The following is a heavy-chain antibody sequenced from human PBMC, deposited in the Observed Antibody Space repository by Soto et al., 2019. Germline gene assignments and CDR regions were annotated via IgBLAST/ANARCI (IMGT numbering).Heavy chain of an antibody. V-gene: IGHV4-59*08. CDR3: ARRRFGAMDV. CDR1: GGSISSYY. J-gene: IGHJ6*03. D-gene: IGHD3-10*01. Sequence: SETLSLTCTVSGGSISSYYWSWIRQPPGKGLEWIGYIYYSGSTNYNPSLKSRVTISVDTSKNQFSLKLSSVTAADTAVYYCARRRFGAMDVWGKGTTVTVSS. CDR2: IYYSGST.